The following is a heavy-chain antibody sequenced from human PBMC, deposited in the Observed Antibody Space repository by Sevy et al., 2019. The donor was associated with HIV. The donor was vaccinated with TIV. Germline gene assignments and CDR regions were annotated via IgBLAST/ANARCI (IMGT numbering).Heavy chain of an antibody. CDR2: IIPIFGTA. D-gene: IGHD6-19*01. V-gene: IGHV1-69*13. CDR1: GGTFSSYA. J-gene: IGHJ5*02. Sequence: ASVKVSCKASGGTFSSYAISWVRQAPGQVLEWMGGIIPIFGTANYAQKFQGRVTITADESTSTAYMELSSLRSEDTAVYYCARDQVAVAGTGWFDPWGQGTLVTVSS. CDR3: ARDQVAVAGTGWFDP.